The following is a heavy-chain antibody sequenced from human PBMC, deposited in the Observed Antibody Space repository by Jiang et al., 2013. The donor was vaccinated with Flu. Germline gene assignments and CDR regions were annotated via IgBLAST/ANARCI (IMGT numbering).Heavy chain of an antibody. CDR3: ARIRADYYDSSGTSQGYYYYGMDV. CDR2: IDWDDDK. Sequence: KPTQTLTLTCKVSGFSLTTSGMCVSWIRQPPGKALEWLGFIDWDDDKRYSTSLKTRLTISKDTSKNQVVLTMTNMDPVDTATYYCARIRADYYDSSGTSQGYYYYGMDVWGQGTTATVSS. CDR1: GFSLTTSGMC. J-gene: IGHJ6*02. D-gene: IGHD3-22*01. V-gene: IGHV2-70*01.